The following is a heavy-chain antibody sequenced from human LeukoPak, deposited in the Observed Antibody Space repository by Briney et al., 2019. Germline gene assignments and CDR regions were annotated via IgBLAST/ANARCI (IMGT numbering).Heavy chain of an antibody. CDR3: ARVSGAEAATGGYFDR. CDR1: GFTVSSYW. J-gene: IGHJ4*02. Sequence: GGSLRLSCAASGFTVSSYWMSWVRQAPGEGLEWVACIHQNGGTEYYVDSVKGRFAISRDNSKNTLYLQMNSLSTEDTAVYYCARVSGAEAATGGYFDRWGQGTLVTVSS. CDR2: IHQNGGTE. D-gene: IGHD6-13*01. V-gene: IGHV3-7*04.